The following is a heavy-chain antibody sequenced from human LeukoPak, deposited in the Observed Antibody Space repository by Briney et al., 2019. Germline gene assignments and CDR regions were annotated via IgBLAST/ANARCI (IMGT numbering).Heavy chain of an antibody. CDR2: MNPNSGNT. CDR1: GYTFTSYD. Sequence: AXVKVSCKASGYTFTSYDINWVRQAPGQGLEWMGWMNPNSGNTVYAQKFQGRVTMTRNTSISTTYMELSSLRSEDTAVYYCARDTTPLSFDIWGQGTMVTVSS. V-gene: IGHV1-8*01. CDR3: ARDTTPLSFDI. J-gene: IGHJ3*02. D-gene: IGHD1-26*01.